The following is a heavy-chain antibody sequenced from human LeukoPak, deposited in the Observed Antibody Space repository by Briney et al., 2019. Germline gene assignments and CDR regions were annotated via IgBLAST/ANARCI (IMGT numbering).Heavy chain of an antibody. J-gene: IGHJ6*03. V-gene: IGHV4-38-2*02. CDR2: IYHSGST. CDR1: GYSISSGYY. Sequence: SETLSLTCTVSGYSISSGYYWGWIRQPPGKGLEWIGSIYHSGSTYYNPSLKSRVTISVDTSKNQFSLKLSSVTAADTAVYYCARLHYGGNYGYYYYYMDVWGKGTSVTISS. CDR3: ARLHYGGNYGYYYYYMDV. D-gene: IGHD4-23*01.